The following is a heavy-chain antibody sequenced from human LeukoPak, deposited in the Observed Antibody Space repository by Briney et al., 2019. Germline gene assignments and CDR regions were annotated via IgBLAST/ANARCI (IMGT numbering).Heavy chain of an antibody. Sequence: SETLSLTCTVSGGSISSYYWSWIRPPPGKGLEWIGYIYYSGSTNYNPSLKSRVTISVDTSKNQFSLKLSSVTAADTAVYYCALEQGYCSSTSCLNWFDPWGQGTLVTVSS. J-gene: IGHJ5*02. D-gene: IGHD2-2*01. V-gene: IGHV4-59*01. CDR2: IYYSGST. CDR1: GGSISSYY. CDR3: ALEQGYCSSTSCLNWFDP.